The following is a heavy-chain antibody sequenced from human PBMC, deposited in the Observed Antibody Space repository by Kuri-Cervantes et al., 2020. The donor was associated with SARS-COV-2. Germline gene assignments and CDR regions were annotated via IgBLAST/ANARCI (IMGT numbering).Heavy chain of an antibody. V-gene: IGHV4-59*12. CDR3: ARIVNYSKGNWNYGYYYYMDV. Sequence: GSLRLSCTVSGGSISSYYWSWIRQPPGKGLEWIGYIYYSGSTNYNPSLKSRVTISVDTSKNQFSLKLSSVTAADTAVYYCARIVNYSKGNWNYGYYYYMDVWGKGTTVTVSS. CDR2: IYYSGST. D-gene: IGHD1-7*01. CDR1: GGSISSYY. J-gene: IGHJ6*03.